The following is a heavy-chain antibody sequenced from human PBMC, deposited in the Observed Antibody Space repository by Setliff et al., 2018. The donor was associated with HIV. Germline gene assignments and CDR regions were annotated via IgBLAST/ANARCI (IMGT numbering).Heavy chain of an antibody. CDR2: IYTGGST. J-gene: IGHJ3*02. CDR1: GGSISSGANY. CDR3: ARELGASPHDIFDI. Sequence: PSETLSLTCTVSGGSISSGANYWSWIRQSPGKGLEWIGYIYTGGSTNYNPSLKSRVTISVDTSKSQFSLKLNSVTAADTAVYYCARELGASPHDIFDIWGQGTMVTVSS. D-gene: IGHD3-22*01. V-gene: IGHV4-61*08.